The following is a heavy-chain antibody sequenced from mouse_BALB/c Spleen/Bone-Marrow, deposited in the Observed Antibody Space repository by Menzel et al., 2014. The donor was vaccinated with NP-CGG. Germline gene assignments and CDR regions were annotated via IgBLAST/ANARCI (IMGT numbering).Heavy chain of an antibody. V-gene: IGHV5-9-2*01. CDR3: VRNYYGYDGYFDY. CDR2: ITNGGNYT. D-gene: IGHD2-2*01. CDR1: GFSFNSCG. J-gene: IGHJ2*01. Sequence: EVQLVESGGGLVKPGGSLKLSCTASGFSFNSCGMSWVRQTPEKRLEWVATITNGGNYTYYPDSVKGRFTISRDNVKNNLYLQMRSLRSEDTALYYCVRNYYGYDGYFDYWGQGTTLTVSS.